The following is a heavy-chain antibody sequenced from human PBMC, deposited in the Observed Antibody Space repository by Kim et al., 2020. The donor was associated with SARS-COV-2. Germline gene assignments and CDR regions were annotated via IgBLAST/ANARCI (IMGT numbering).Heavy chain of an antibody. Sequence: GGSLRLSCAASGFTFSSYWMSWVRQAPGKGLEWVANIKQDGSEKYYVDSVKGRFTISRDNAKNSLYLQMNSLRAEDTAVYYCARVGTVIVWFGELLPNWFDPWGQGTLVTVSS. J-gene: IGHJ5*02. CDR3: ARVGTVIVWFGELLPNWFDP. CDR1: GFTFSSYW. CDR2: IKQDGSEK. D-gene: IGHD3-10*01. V-gene: IGHV3-7*05.